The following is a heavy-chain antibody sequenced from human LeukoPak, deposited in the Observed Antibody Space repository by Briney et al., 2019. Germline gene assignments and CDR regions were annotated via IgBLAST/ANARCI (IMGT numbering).Heavy chain of an antibody. Sequence: GGSLRLSCAASGFTFSSYGMHWVRQAPGKGLEWVAFIRYDGSNKYYADSVKGRFTISRDNSKNTLYLQMNSLRAEDTAVYYCAKDPPGYSSGWYTGLFDYWGQGTLVTVSS. CDR3: AKDPPGYSSGWYTGLFDY. D-gene: IGHD6-19*01. CDR2: IRYDGSNK. V-gene: IGHV3-30*02. J-gene: IGHJ4*02. CDR1: GFTFSSYG.